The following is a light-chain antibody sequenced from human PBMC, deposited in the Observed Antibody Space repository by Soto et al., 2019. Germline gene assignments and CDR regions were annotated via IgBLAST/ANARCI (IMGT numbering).Light chain of an antibody. CDR1: QSINNRY. J-gene: IGKJ3*01. V-gene: IGKV3-20*01. CDR3: QQFGSAPRFT. Sequence: EIVLRQSPGTLSLSPGERATLSSRASQSINNRYLAWYHQKPGQAPMLLIYAASSRATGIPDRFSGSGSGADFTITISRLEPEDFAVYYCQQFGSAPRFTLAPGTKVDIK. CDR2: AAS.